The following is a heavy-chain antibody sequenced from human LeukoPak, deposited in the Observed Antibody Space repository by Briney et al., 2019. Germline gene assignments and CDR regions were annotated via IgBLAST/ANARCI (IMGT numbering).Heavy chain of an antibody. D-gene: IGHD2-2*01. V-gene: IGHV6-1*01. CDR3: ARRLTQYDCFDP. J-gene: IGHJ5*02. CDR1: GDSVSSNSVT. Sequence: SQTLSLTCAISGDSVSSNSVTWNWIRQSPSRGLEWLGRTYYRSTWYNDYAVSVRGRITVNPDTSKNQFSLHLNSVTPEDTAVYYCARRLTQYDCFDPWGQGILVTVSA. CDR2: TYYRSTWYN.